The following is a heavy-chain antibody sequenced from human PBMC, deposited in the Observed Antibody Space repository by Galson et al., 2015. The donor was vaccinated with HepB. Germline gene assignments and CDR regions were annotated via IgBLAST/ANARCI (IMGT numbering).Heavy chain of an antibody. Sequence: SLRLSCAASGFTFSSYGMHWVRQAPGKGLEWVAVIWYDGSNKYYADSVKGRFTISRDNSKNTLYLQMNSLRAEDTAVYYCARDASQQLGLGGNGAPPYPLDYWGQGTLVTVSS. CDR3: ARDASQQLGLGGNGAPPYPLDY. CDR2: IWYDGSNK. CDR1: GFTFSSYG. V-gene: IGHV3-33*01. J-gene: IGHJ4*02. D-gene: IGHD6-13*01.